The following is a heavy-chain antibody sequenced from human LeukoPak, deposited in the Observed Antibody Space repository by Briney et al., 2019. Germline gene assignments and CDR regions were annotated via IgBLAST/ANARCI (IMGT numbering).Heavy chain of an antibody. CDR3: ARAPVVVPAATDL. V-gene: IGHV4-34*01. J-gene: IGHJ4*02. CDR2: INHSGST. D-gene: IGHD2-2*01. Sequence: PSETLSLTCAVYGGSFSGYYWSWIRQPPGKGLEWVGEINHSGSTNYNPSLKSRVTISVDTSKTQFSLKLSSVTAADTAVYYCARAPVVVPAATDLWGQGTLVTVSS. CDR1: GGSFSGYY.